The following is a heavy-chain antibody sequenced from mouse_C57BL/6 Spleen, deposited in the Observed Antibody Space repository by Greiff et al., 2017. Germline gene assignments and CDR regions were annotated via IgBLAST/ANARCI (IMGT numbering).Heavy chain of an antibody. CDR2: IYPGSGNT. CDR1: GYTFTDYY. V-gene: IGHV1-76*01. D-gene: IGHD2-4*01. J-gene: IGHJ2*01. CDR3: ARGLRERNYFDY. Sequence: QVQLQQSGAELVRPGASVKLSCKASGYTFTDYYINWVKQRPGQGLEWIARIYPGSGNTYYNEKFKGKATLTAEKSSSTAYMQLSSLTSEDSAVYFCARGLRERNYFDYWGQGTTRTVSS.